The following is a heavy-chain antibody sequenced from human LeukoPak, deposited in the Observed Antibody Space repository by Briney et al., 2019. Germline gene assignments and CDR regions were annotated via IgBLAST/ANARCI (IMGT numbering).Heavy chain of an antibody. Sequence: GGTLRLSCAASAFTFSSYDMHWVRQGTEKGLEWVSAIGTAGAAYYPGSVRGRFTISRENAKDSLYLQMNGLTGGDTAVYYCAGGRGSSYDLWGQGTLVTVSS. CDR3: AGGRGSSYDL. J-gene: IGHJ5*02. V-gene: IGHV3-13*01. D-gene: IGHD5-18*01. CDR1: AFTFSSYD. CDR2: IGTAGAA.